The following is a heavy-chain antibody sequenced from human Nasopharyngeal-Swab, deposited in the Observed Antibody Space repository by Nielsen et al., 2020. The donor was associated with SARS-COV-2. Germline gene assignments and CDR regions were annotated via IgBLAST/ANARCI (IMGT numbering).Heavy chain of an antibody. Sequence: GESLKISCAASGFTFTSYAMSWVRQAPGQGLEWVSTITGRGSTRYYGDSVKGRFTISRDNSKNTLYLQMNSLRAEDTAVYYCAKSGGYSYGTFDYWGQGTLVTVSS. V-gene: IGHV3-23*01. J-gene: IGHJ4*02. D-gene: IGHD5-18*01. CDR2: ITGRGSTR. CDR3: AKSGGYSYGTFDY. CDR1: GFTFTSYA.